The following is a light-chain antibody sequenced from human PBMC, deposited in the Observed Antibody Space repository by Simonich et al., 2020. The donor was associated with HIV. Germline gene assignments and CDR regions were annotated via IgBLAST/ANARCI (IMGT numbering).Light chain of an antibody. Sequence: QSALTQPASVSGSPGQPITISCPGTSCDVGGYNYVSWYQQPPGKAPKLMIYEVSNRPSGVSNRFSGSKSGNTASLTIAGLQAEDEADYYCSSYTSSSTLVFGGGTKLTVL. CDR3: SSYTSSSTLV. J-gene: IGLJ3*02. V-gene: IGLV2-14*01. CDR1: SCDVGGYNY. CDR2: EVS.